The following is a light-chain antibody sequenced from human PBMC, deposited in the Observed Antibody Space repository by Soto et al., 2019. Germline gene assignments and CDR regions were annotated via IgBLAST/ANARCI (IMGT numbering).Light chain of an antibody. CDR3: QKYNSAPLT. Sequence: DIQMTQSPSSLSASVGDRVTIACRASQDISNFLAWYQQKPGKVPKLLIYAASTLQSGVPSRFSGSGSGTDFPLTSSSLQPEDVAIYFCQKYNSAPLTFGGGTKVEIK. J-gene: IGKJ4*01. CDR1: QDISNF. V-gene: IGKV1-27*01. CDR2: AAS.